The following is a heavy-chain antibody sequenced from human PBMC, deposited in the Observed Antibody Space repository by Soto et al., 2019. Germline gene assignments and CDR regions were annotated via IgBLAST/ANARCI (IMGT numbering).Heavy chain of an antibody. V-gene: IGHV4-30-2*01. CDR2: IYHSGST. CDR1: GGSISSGGYS. CDR3: ARAARIHYYYGMDV. Sequence: SETLSLTCAVSGGSISSGGYSWSWIRQPPGKGLEWIGYIYHSGSTYYSPSLKSRVTISVDRSKNQFSLKLSSVTAADTAVYYCARAARIHYYYGMDVWGQGTTVTVSS. J-gene: IGHJ6*02.